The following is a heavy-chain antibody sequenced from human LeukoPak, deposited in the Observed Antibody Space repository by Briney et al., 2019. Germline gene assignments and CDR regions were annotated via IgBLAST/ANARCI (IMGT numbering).Heavy chain of an antibody. Sequence: ASVKVSCKASGYTLTSFYMHWVRQAPGQGLEWMGIINPSGGSTCYAQKFQGRVTMTRDTSSSTVYMELSSLRPEDTAVYYCARGGIAASGASDIWGQGTMVTVSS. D-gene: IGHD6-13*01. CDR1: GYTLTSFY. CDR2: INPSGGST. CDR3: ARGGIAASGASDI. J-gene: IGHJ3*02. V-gene: IGHV1-46*01.